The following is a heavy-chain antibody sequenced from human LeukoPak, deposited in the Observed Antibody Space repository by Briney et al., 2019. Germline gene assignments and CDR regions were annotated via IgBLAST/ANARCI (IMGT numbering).Heavy chain of an antibody. CDR2: IWYDGSNK. V-gene: IGHV3-33*01. J-gene: IGHJ3*02. Sequence: GGSLRLSCAASGFTFSSYGMQWVRQAPGKGLEWVAVIWYDGSNKYYADSVKGRFTISRDNAKNSLYLQMNSLRAEDTAVYYCARDRSSWYGGIDAFDIWGQGTMVTVSS. D-gene: IGHD6-13*01. CDR1: GFTFSSYG. CDR3: ARDRSSWYGGIDAFDI.